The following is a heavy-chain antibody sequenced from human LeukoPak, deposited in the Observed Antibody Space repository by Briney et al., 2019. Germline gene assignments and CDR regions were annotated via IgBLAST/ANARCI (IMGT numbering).Heavy chain of an antibody. V-gene: IGHV4-34*01. CDR3: ASGSYYFDY. D-gene: IGHD1-26*01. J-gene: IGHJ4*02. Sequence: PSETLSLTCAVYGGSFSGYYWSWIRQPPGKGLEWIGEINHSGGTNYNPSLKSRVTISGDTSKNQFSLKLSSVTAADTAVYYCASGSYYFDYWGQGTLVTVSS. CDR1: GGSFSGYY. CDR2: INHSGGT.